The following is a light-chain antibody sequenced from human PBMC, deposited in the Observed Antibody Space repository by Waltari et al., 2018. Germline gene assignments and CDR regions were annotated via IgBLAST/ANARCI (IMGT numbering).Light chain of an antibody. CDR2: RND. J-gene: IGLJ2*01. CDR1: SSNIGSTN. Sequence: QSVLTQPPSASGAPGPRVTTPCSGSSSNIGSTNSTCYQQVPGTTPKPLIYRNDQRPAGVPDRFSGSKSGTSASLAISGLRSDDEADYFCASWDDSLNGRWEFGGGTKVTVI. CDR3: ASWDDSLNGRWE. V-gene: IGLV1-44*01.